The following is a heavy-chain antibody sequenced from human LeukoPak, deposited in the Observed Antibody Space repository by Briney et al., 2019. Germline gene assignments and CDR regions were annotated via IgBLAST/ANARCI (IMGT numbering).Heavy chain of an antibody. D-gene: IGHD2/OR15-2a*01. J-gene: IGHJ4*02. CDR3: AKDLSVDY. V-gene: IGHV3-30*02. CDR2: IRNDGTNK. CDR1: GFTFINYG. Sequence: PGGSLRLSWAASGFTFINYGIHWVRQAPGKGLECVAFIRNDGTNKYYADSVKGRFTISRDNSKNTLYLQMSSLRAEDTAVYYCAKDLSVDYWGQGTLVTVSS.